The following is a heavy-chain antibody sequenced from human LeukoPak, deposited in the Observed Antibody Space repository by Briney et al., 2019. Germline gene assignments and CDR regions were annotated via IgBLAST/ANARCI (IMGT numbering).Heavy chain of an antibody. D-gene: IGHD1-26*01. CDR1: GGTFSIYA. CDR3: AREAQSGSDAFDI. CDR2: MNPNSGNT. V-gene: IGHV1-8*03. Sequence: ASVKVSCKASGGTFSIYAINWVRQATGQGLEWMGWMNPNSGNTGYAQKFQGRVTITRNTSISTAYMELSSLRSEDTAVYYCAREAQSGSDAFDIWGQGTMVTVSS. J-gene: IGHJ3*02.